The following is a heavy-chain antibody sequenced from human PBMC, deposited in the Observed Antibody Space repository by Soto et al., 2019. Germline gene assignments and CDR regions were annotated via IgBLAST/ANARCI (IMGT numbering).Heavy chain of an antibody. CDR2: IYYSGST. CDR1: GGSISSYY. CDR3: VRVGSGWYRDKDYFAY. D-gene: IGHD6-19*01. V-gene: IGHV4-59*01. J-gene: IGHJ4*02. Sequence: SETLSLTCTVSGGSISSYYWSWIRQPSGKGLEWIWYIYYSGSTNYNPSLKSRVTISVDTSKNQFSLKLSSVTAADTAVYYCVRVGSGWYRDKDYFAYWGQGTLDTVSS.